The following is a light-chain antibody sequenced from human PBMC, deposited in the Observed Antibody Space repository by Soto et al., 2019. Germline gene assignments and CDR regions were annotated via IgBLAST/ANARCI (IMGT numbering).Light chain of an antibody. J-gene: IGLJ1*01. V-gene: IGLV2-18*02. CDR1: SSDVGSYNR. CDR3: NSYTGSSTYV. CDR2: EVS. Sequence: QSVLTQPPSVSGSPGQSVAISCTGTSSDVGSYNRVSWYQQPPGAAPKLMIYEVSNRPSGVLDRFSGSKSGNTASLTFSGLQAEDEADYYCNSYTGSSTYVFGTGTKVTVL.